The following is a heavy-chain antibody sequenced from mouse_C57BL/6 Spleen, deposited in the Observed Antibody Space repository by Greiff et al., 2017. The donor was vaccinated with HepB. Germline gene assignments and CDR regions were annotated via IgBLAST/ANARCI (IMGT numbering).Heavy chain of an antibody. V-gene: IGHV1-15*01. CDR2: IDPETGGT. Sequence: VQLQQSGAELVRPGASVTLSCKASGYTFTDYEMHWVKQTPVHGLEWIGAIDPETGGTAYNQKFKGKAILTADKSSSTAYMELRSLTSADSAVYYCTRGEGYAMDYWGQGTSVTVSS. J-gene: IGHJ4*01. CDR3: TRGEGYAMDY. CDR1: GYTFTDYE.